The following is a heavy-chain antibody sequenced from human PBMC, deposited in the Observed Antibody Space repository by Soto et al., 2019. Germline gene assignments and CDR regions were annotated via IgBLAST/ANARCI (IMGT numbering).Heavy chain of an antibody. CDR2: ISWNSGSI. V-gene: IGHV3-9*01. CDR1: GFTFDDYA. J-gene: IGHJ6*02. D-gene: IGHD2-2*01. Sequence: GGSLRLSCAASGFTFDDYAMHWVRQAPGKGLEWVSGISWNSGSIGYADSVKGRFTISRDNAKNSLYLQMNSLRAEDTALYYCAKESRYYYYGMDVWGQGTTVTVSS. CDR3: AKESRYYYYGMDV.